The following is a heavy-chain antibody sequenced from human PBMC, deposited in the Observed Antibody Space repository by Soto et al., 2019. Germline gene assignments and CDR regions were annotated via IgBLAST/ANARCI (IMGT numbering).Heavy chain of an antibody. CDR1: GFTFSTWW. CDR2: INQDGSEK. CDR3: SRSLNS. J-gene: IGHJ4*02. Sequence: GGSLRLSCAASGFTFSTWWMDWVRQTPGEGLEWVANINQDGSEKNYVDSVKGRFTISRDNAKNSLYLQMSSLTAEDSALYYCSRSLNSWGQGTLVTVSS. V-gene: IGHV3-7*01.